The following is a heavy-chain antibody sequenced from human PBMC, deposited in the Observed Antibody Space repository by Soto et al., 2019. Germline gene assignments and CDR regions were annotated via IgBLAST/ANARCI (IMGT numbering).Heavy chain of an antibody. Sequence: SETLSLTCTVSGGSINNYYWSWIRQPAGKGLEWIGRIYTSGSTNYNPSLKSRVTMSVDTSKNQFSLKLSSVTPEDTAVYYCARVSTPPSSGWYYYYGMDVWGQGTTVTVSS. CDR3: ARVSTPPSSGWYYYYGMDV. CDR1: GGSINNYY. V-gene: IGHV4-4*07. J-gene: IGHJ6*02. D-gene: IGHD6-19*01. CDR2: IYTSGST.